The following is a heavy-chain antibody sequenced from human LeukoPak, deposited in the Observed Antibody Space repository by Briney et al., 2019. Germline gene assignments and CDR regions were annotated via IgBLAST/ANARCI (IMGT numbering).Heavy chain of an antibody. CDR2: IFHTGST. CDR1: GYSISSGYY. Sequence: SETLSLTCTVSGYSISSGYYWAWIRQPPGKGLEWIGGIFHTGSTYHNPSLKSRVTISVDTSKNQFSLKLNSVTAADTAVYYCARDHSSSSEDYWGQGTLVTVSS. J-gene: IGHJ4*02. CDR3: ARDHSSSSEDY. D-gene: IGHD6-13*01. V-gene: IGHV4-38-2*02.